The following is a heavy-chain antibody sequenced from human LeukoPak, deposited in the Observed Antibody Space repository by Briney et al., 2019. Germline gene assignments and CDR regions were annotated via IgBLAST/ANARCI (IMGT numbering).Heavy chain of an antibody. D-gene: IGHD3-10*01. Sequence: GGSLRLSCSASRFTFSNFNMNWVRQAPGKGLQFVSGITSDGGSIDYADSVRGRFTISRDNSKNTLYLRMNSLRVEDTALYYCVSGLYGLGGVYWGPGTLVTVSS. CDR3: VSGLYGLGGVY. CDR1: RFTFSNFN. V-gene: IGHV3-64D*06. CDR2: ITSDGGSI. J-gene: IGHJ4*02.